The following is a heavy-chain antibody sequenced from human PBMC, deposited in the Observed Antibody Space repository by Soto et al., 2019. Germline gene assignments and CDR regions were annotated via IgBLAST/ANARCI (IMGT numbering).Heavy chain of an antibody. CDR3: ARDHHGDSSSDY. Sequence: QVQLVQSGAEVKKPGASVKVSCKASGYTFTSYGISWVRQAPGQGLEWMGWISAYNGNTNYAQKLQGRVTMTTDRTTCTADMELRGLRSDDTAVYYSARDHHGDSSSDYWGQGTLVTVSS. CDR1: GYTFTSYG. CDR2: ISAYNGNT. V-gene: IGHV1-18*01. D-gene: IGHD2-21*02. J-gene: IGHJ4*02.